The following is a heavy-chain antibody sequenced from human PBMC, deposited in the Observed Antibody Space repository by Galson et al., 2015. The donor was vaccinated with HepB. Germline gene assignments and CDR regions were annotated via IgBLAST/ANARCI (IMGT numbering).Heavy chain of an antibody. CDR2: ISSSSNYI. V-gene: IGHV3-21*05. D-gene: IGHD3-3*01. Sequence: LRLSCAASGFTFSSYIMNWVRQAPGEGLEWVAYISSSSNYINYADSVEGRFTISRDNAKKSLYLQMNSLRVEDTAVYYCARWAHFWSGSPGFYDLWGRGTLVTVSS. CDR1: GFTFSSYI. CDR3: ARWAHFWSGSPGFYDL. J-gene: IGHJ2*01.